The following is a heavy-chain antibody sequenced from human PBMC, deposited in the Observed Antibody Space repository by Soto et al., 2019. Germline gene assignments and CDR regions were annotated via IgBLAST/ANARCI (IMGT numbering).Heavy chain of an antibody. Sequence: QVQLVQSGAEVKKPGSSVKVSCKASGGTFSSYAISWVRQAPGQGLEWMGGIIPIFGTANYAQKFHGRVTITADESTSTAYMELSSLRSEDTAVYYCARGLGSMVRGVIRGTGWFDPWGQGTLVTVSS. V-gene: IGHV1-69*01. D-gene: IGHD3-10*01. CDR3: ARGLGSMVRGVIRGTGWFDP. J-gene: IGHJ5*02. CDR2: IIPIFGTA. CDR1: GGTFSSYA.